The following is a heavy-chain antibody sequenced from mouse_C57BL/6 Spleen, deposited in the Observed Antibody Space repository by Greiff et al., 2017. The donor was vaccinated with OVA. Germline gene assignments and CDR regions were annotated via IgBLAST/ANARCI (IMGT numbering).Heavy chain of an antibody. CDR1: GYAFSSSW. V-gene: IGHV1-82*01. CDR3: ASGWITGKYYFDY. CDR2: IYPGDGDT. J-gene: IGHJ2*02. Sequence: QVQLQQSGPELVKPGASVKISCKASGYAFSSSWMNWVKQRPGKGLEWIGRIYPGDGDTNYNGKFKGKATLTTDKNTSLSYMLLSSVTSEDSAVYFCASGWITGKYYFDYWGQGTSLTVSS. D-gene: IGHD4-1*01.